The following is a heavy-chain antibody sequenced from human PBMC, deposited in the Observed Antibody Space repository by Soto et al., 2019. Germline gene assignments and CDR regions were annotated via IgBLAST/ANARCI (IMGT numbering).Heavy chain of an antibody. CDR3: TTCQLTTVTMVPDY. J-gene: IGHJ4*02. V-gene: IGHV3-15*07. CDR2: IKSKTDGGTT. Sequence: EVQLVESGGGLVKPGGSLRLSCAASGFTFSNAWMNWVRQAPGKGLEWVGRIKSKTDGGTTDYAAPVKGRFTISRDDSKNTLYLQMNSLTTEDTAVYYCTTCQLTTVTMVPDYWGQGTLVTVSS. CDR1: GFTFSNAW. D-gene: IGHD4-17*01.